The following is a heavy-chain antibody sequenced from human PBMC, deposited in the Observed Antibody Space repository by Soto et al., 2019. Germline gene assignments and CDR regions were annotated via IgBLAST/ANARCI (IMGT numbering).Heavy chain of an antibody. CDR1: NYTFINFG. V-gene: IGHV1-18*01. Sequence: QVQLVQSGAEVKRPGASVKVSCKASNYTFINFGISWVRQAPGQGLEWMGWITTFNGKTNYAQKFQGRITITADTSTSTAYMELRSLISDDTAVYYCVRVRFAYFAPPASDYWGQGTLVTVSS. D-gene: IGHD3-9*01. J-gene: IGHJ4*02. CDR2: ITTFNGKT. CDR3: VRVRFAYFAPPASDY.